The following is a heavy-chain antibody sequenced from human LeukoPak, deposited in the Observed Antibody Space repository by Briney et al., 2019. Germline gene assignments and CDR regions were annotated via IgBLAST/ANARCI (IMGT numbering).Heavy chain of an antibody. J-gene: IGHJ4*02. CDR2: ISTSSSYI. CDR1: GFTFSSYS. D-gene: IGHD1-1*01. Sequence: GGSLRLSCAASGFTFSSYSMSWVRQAPGKGLEWVSSISTSSSYIYSVDSVKGRFTISRDNAKNSLYLQMNSLRAEDTAVYYCARSELSPSDFDYWGQGTLVTVSS. V-gene: IGHV3-21*01. CDR3: ARSELSPSDFDY.